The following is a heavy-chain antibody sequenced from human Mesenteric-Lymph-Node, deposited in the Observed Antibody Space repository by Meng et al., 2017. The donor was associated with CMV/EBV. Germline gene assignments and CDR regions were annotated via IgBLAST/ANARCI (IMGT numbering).Heavy chain of an antibody. D-gene: IGHD3-10*01. CDR3: ARYDHLLLNDF. V-gene: IGHV3-30*03. J-gene: IGHJ4*02. Sequence: SCKASGYTFTSYYMHWVRQAPGKGLEWVALISYDGSNKQYADSVKGRFTISRDNSKNTLYLQMNSLRAEDTALFFCARYDHLLLNDFWGQGTLVTVSS. CDR2: ISYDGSNK. CDR1: GYTFTSYY.